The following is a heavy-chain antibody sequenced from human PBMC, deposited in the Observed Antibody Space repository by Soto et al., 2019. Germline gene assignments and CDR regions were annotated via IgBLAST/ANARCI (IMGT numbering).Heavy chain of an antibody. CDR3: ARGHIVATIPNSRGFDY. Sequence: QVQLQESGPGLVKPSQTLSLTCTVSGGSISSGGYYWSWIRQHPGKGLEWIGYIYYSGSTYYNPSLKSRVTISVDTSKNQFSLKLSSVTAADTAVYYCARGHIVATIPNSRGFDYWGQGTLVTVSS. D-gene: IGHD5-12*01. CDR2: IYYSGST. V-gene: IGHV4-31*03. J-gene: IGHJ4*02. CDR1: GGSISSGGYY.